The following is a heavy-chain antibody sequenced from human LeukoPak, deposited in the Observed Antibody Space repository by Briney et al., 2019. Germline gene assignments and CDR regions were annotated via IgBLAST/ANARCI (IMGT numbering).Heavy chain of an antibody. CDR3: ARQTYYDSSGYPDY. CDR2: IYPGDSDT. Sequence: GESLKISCKGSGYSFTSYWIDWVRQMPGKGLEWMGIIYPGDSDTRYSPSFQGQVTISADKSISTAYLQWSSLEASDTAMYYCARQTYYDSSGYPDYWGQGTLVTVSS. V-gene: IGHV5-51*01. J-gene: IGHJ4*02. CDR1: GYSFTSYW. D-gene: IGHD3-22*01.